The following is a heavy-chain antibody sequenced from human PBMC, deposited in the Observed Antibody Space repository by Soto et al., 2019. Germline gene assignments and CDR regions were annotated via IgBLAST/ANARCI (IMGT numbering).Heavy chain of an antibody. J-gene: IGHJ4*02. V-gene: IGHV2-5*02. CDR2: IYWDDSK. CDR3: PHKGPEGWPGAS. D-gene: IGHD6-19*01. Sequence: QITLKESGPTLVRPTQTLTLTCAFSGFSLSTSGVGVGWIRQPPGKALEWLAVIYWDDSKHYSPSLRSRLTITKDTPKKQVVLAMTYWERIDTGALSCPHKGPEGWPGASWGEGTLVTASS. CDR1: GFSLSTSGVG.